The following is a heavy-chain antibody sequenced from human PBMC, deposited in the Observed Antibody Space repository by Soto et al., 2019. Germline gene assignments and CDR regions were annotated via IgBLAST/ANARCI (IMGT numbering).Heavy chain of an antibody. J-gene: IGHJ6*02. Sequence: QVQLQESGPGLVKPSETLSLTCTVSGGSISSYYWTWIRQPPGKGLEWIGYIDYSGSINYNPSLRSRVTLSVDTSKNQFSLKLSSVTAADTALYYCASRSSGYYYGMDVWGQGTTVTVSS. V-gene: IGHV4-59*08. CDR3: ASRSSGYYYGMDV. CDR1: GGSISSYY. CDR2: IDYSGSI. D-gene: IGHD3-22*01.